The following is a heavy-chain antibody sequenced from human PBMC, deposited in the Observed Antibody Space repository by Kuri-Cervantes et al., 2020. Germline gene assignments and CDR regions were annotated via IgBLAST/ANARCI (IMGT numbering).Heavy chain of an antibody. CDR3: TRDPQATGLAFDY. V-gene: IGHV3-48*03. D-gene: IGHD1-1*01. CDR1: GFTFSSYE. CDR2: ISSSGSTI. J-gene: IGHJ4*02. Sequence: GGSLRLSCAASGFTFSSYEMNWVRQAPGKGLEWVSYISSSGSTIYYADSVKGRFTISRDNSKNMLYLQMNSLRAEDTAVYYCTRDPQATGLAFDYWGQGSLVTVSS.